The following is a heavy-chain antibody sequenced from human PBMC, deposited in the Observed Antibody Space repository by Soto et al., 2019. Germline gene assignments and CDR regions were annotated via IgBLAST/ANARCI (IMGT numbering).Heavy chain of an antibody. V-gene: IGHV1-69*13. CDR3: AGDHTYYYDSSGYYPYYFDY. D-gene: IGHD3-22*01. CDR1: GGTFSSYA. J-gene: IGHJ4*02. Sequence: SVKVSCKASGGTFSSYAISWVRQAPGQGLEWMGGIIPIFGTANYAQKFQGRVTITADESTSTAYMELSSLRSEDTAVYYCAGDHTYYYDSSGYYPYYFDYWGQGTLVTVSS. CDR2: IIPIFGTA.